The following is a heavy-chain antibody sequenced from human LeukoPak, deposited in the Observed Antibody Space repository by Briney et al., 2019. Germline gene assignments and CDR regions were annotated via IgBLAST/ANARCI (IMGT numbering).Heavy chain of an antibody. CDR1: GFTFSSYA. CDR3: ARDTLLYADSPDAFDM. Sequence: GGSLRLSCAASGFTFSSYAMHWVRQAPGKGLEWVAVISYDGGNKYYADSVKGRFTISRDNAKKSLYLQMNSLRDEDTAVYYCARDTLLYADSPDAFDMWGQGTMVTVSS. V-gene: IGHV3-30*04. J-gene: IGHJ3*02. D-gene: IGHD4-17*01. CDR2: ISYDGGNK.